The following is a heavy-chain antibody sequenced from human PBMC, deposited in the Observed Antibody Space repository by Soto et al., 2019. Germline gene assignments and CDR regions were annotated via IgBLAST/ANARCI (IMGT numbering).Heavy chain of an antibody. CDR2: IYHTGTT. D-gene: IGHD4-17*01. CDR3: AREHYGPNDAFDI. J-gene: IGHJ3*02. V-gene: IGHV4-30-2*01. CDR1: GGSINSGGYS. Sequence: SETLSLTCTVSGGSINSGGYSWTWIRQPPGKGLEWIGFIYHTGTTYYNPSLKSRVTISVDTSKNQFSLKLSSVTAADTAVYYCAREHYGPNDAFDIWGQGTMVTVSS.